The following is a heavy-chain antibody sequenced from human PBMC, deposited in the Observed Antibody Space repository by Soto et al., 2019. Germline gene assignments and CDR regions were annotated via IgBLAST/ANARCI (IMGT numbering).Heavy chain of an antibody. Sequence: SETLSLTCTVSGGSISSYYWSWIRQPPGKGLEWIGYIYYSGSTNYNPSLKSRVTISVDTSKNQFSLKLSSVTAADTAVYYCAKCGGGDDFWSGYYYYMDVWGKGTTVTVSS. CDR3: AKCGGGDDFWSGYYYYMDV. J-gene: IGHJ6*03. CDR1: GGSISSYY. D-gene: IGHD3-3*01. V-gene: IGHV4-59*08. CDR2: IYYSGST.